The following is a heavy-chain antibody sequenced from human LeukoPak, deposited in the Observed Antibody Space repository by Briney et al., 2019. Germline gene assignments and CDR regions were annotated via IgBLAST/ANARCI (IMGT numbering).Heavy chain of an antibody. CDR1: GGSISSYY. V-gene: IGHV4-59*01. D-gene: IGHD3-10*01. CDR3: ARRGFGENFDY. J-gene: IGHJ4*02. CDR2: IYYSGST. Sequence: SETLSLTCTVSGGSISSYYWSRIRQPPGKGLEWIGYIYYSGSTNYNPSLKSRVTISVDTSKNQFSLKLSSVTAADTAVYYCARRGFGENFDYWGQGTLVTVSS.